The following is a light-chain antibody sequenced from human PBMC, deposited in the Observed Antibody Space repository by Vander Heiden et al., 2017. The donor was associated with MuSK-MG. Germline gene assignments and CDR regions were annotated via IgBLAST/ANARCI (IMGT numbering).Light chain of an antibody. CDR3: QQSDSTPRT. CDR1: QSISSY. Sequence: IQMTKSPSSLSASVGDRVTITCRASQSISSYLNWYQQKPGKAPKLLIYAASSLQSGVPSRFSGSGSGTDFTLTISRLQPEDFATYYCQQSDSTPRTFGGGTKVEIK. CDR2: AAS. J-gene: IGKJ4*01. V-gene: IGKV1-39*01.